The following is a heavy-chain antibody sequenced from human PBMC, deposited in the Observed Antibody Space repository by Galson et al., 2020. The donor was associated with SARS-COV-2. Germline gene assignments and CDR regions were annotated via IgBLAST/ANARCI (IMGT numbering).Heavy chain of an antibody. J-gene: IGHJ6*03. CDR3: ARGNTVTTPASIGYYYSDRDV. CDR1: GFTFTSSW. V-gene: IGHV3-74*01. D-gene: IGHD4-17*01. Sequence: GESLKISCAASGFTFTSSWTHCVRHAPGNALVCVSRITSDGSNPNSADSVKGRFTISRDNAKNTLYLQMNSLRAEDTAVYYCARGNTVTTPASIGYYYSDRDVWGKGTTVTVSS. CDR2: ITSDGSNP.